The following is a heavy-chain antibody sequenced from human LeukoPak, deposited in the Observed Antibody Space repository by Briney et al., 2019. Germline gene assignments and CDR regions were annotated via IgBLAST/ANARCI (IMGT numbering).Heavy chain of an antibody. J-gene: IGHJ4*02. CDR3: ARGFYYDSSGYVY. Sequence: PSETLSLTCTVSGYSISSGYYWGWIRQPPGKGLEWIGSIYHSGSTYYNPSLKSRVTISVDTSKNQFSLKLSSVTAADTAVYYCARGFYYDSSGYVYWGQGTLVTVSS. CDR2: IYHSGST. D-gene: IGHD3-22*01. V-gene: IGHV4-38-2*02. CDR1: GYSISSGYY.